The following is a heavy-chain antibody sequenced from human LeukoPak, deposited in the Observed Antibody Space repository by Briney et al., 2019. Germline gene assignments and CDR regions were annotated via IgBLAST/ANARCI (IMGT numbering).Heavy chain of an antibody. J-gene: IGHJ4*02. V-gene: IGHV1-2*02. D-gene: IGHD2-15*01. CDR1: GYTFTNYY. CDR2: IVPDSGGA. Sequence: ASVTVSCTTSGYTFTNYYVHWVRQAPGQGLEWMGYIVPDSGGADYDQKFQGRVTMTRDKSISTVYMELSSLRSDDTAVYYCSTEDKYCSGANCGKYWGQGTLSPSP. CDR3: STEDKYCSGANCGKY.